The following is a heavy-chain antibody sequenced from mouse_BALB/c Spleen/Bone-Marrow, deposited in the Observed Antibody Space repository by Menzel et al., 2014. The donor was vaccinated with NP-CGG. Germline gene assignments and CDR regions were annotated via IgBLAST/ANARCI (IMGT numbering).Heavy chain of an antibody. CDR3: ARWGGTPYFDY. Sequence: VQLQQSGPELVKPGASVKMSYKASGYTFTSYLIHWVKQKPGQGLEWIGYITPYNDDTKYNEKFKGKATLTSDKSSSTAYMELSSLTSEDSAVYYCARWGGTPYFDYWGQGTTLTVSS. CDR1: GYTFTSYL. J-gene: IGHJ2*01. V-gene: IGHV1-14*01. CDR2: ITPYNDDT. D-gene: IGHD4-1*01.